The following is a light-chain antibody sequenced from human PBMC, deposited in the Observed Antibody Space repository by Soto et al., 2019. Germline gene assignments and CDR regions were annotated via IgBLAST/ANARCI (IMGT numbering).Light chain of an antibody. CDR2: RDN. CDR3: AAWDDSLSGWV. V-gene: IGLV1-47*01. J-gene: IGLJ3*02. Sequence: QSVLTQPPSASGTPGQRVTISCSGSSSNIGSKYVYWYQQLPGTAPKVLIYRDNQRPSGVPDRFSGSKSGTSASLAISGLRSEDEADYHCAAWDDSLSGWVFGGGTKVTVL. CDR1: SSNIGSKY.